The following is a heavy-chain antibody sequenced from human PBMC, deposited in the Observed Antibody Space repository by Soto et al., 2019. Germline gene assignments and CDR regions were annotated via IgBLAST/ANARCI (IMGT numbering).Heavy chain of an antibody. J-gene: IGHJ4*02. CDR2: ISSDGTDT. Sequence: QVQLVQSGGGVVQPGRSLRLSCAASGFSFTSYGMHWIRQAPGKGLEWVALISSDGTDTYYADSVKGRFTISRDNSKNTLYLQMSSLRAEDTAVYYCAKDRRDGYNWSNYWGQGTLVADSS. CDR3: AKDRRDGYNWSNY. CDR1: GFSFTSYG. D-gene: IGHD5-12*01. V-gene: IGHV3-30*18.